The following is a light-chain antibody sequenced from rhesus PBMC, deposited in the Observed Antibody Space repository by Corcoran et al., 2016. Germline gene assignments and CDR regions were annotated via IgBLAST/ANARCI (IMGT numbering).Light chain of an antibody. CDR3: QREGIWYG. CDR2: GAP. V-gene: IGKV3-24*04. CDR1: QSAGSY. J-gene: IGKJ2*01. Sequence: EIVLTQSPATLALSPGERATPSCRASQSAGSYLAWNQQKPGQAPKLLIHGAPSRATGIPDRLSGSGTGTDFTLPIDSREPEGVRVYYCQREGIWYGFGQGTKVKIK.